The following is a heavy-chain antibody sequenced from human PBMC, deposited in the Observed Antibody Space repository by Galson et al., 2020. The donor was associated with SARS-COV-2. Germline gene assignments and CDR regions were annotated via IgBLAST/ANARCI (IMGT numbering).Heavy chain of an antibody. D-gene: IGHD6-19*01. CDR1: GASISSNSYY. CDR3: AISPNSGWYVDN. J-gene: IGHJ4*02. Sequence: SETLSLTCSVSGASISSNSYYWGWLRQPPGKGLEWIGSIYYSGTTYYIPSLKSRVTISIDTSNNQFSLRLTSVTAADTAVYYCAISPNSGWYVDNWGQGTLVTVSS. V-gene: IGHV4-39*07. CDR2: IYYSGTT.